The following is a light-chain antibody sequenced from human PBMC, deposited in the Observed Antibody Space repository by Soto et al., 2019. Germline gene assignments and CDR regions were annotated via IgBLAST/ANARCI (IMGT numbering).Light chain of an antibody. V-gene: IGKV4-1*01. CDR3: QQYYSTPWT. CDR2: WAS. J-gene: IGKJ1*01. CDR1: QNVLYSSNKNY. Sequence: DIVMTQSPDSLAVSLGERATINCTSSQNVLYSSNKNYLAWFQQKPGQPPKLLIYWASTRESGVPDRFSGSGSGTDFTLTISSLQAEDVEVYYCQQYYSTPWTFGQGTKVEIK.